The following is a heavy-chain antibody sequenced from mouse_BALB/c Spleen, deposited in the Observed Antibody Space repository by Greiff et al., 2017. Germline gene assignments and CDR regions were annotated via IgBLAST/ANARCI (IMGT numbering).Heavy chain of an antibody. D-gene: IGHD1-1*02. CDR1: GYAFSSSW. V-gene: IGHV1-82*01. J-gene: IGHJ1*01. Sequence: QVQLQQSGPELVKPGASVKISCKASGYAFSSSWMNWVKQRPGQGLEWIGRIYPGDGDTNYNGKFKGKATLTADKSTSTAYMQLSSLTSVDSAVYFCARDYGYWYFDVWGAGTPVTVSS. CDR3: ARDYGYWYFDV. CDR2: IYPGDGDT.